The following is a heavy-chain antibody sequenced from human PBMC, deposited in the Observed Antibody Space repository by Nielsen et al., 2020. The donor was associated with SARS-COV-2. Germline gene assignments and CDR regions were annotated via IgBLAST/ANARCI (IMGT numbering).Heavy chain of an antibody. J-gene: IGHJ5*02. CDR2: ISSSSSYT. D-gene: IGHD5-18*01. CDR3: ARGMDTAMDYYNWFDP. Sequence: WIHQPPGKGLEWVSYISSSSSYTNYADSVKGRFTISRDNAKNSLYLQMNSLRAEDTAVYYCARGMDTAMDYYNWFDPWGQGTLVTVSS. V-gene: IGHV3-11*05.